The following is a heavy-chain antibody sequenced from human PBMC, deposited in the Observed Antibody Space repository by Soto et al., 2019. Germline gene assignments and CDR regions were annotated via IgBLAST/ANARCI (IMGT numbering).Heavy chain of an antibody. Sequence: SETLSLTCTVSGGSISSYYWSWIRQPPGKGLEWIGYIYYSGSTNYNPSLKSRVTISVDTSKNQFSLKLSSVTAADTAVYYCARDSPLWFGEPLHAFDIWGQGTMVTVSS. D-gene: IGHD3-10*01. V-gene: IGHV4-59*01. CDR2: IYYSGST. CDR1: GGSISSYY. CDR3: ARDSPLWFGEPLHAFDI. J-gene: IGHJ3*02.